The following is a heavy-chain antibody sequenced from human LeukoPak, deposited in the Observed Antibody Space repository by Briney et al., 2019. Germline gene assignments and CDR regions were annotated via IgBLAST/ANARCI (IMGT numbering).Heavy chain of an antibody. CDR1: GGSISSYY. CDR3: ARVDSGDGSGYYHFDY. D-gene: IGHD3-22*01. Sequence: PSETLSLTCTVSGGSISSYYWSWIRQPPGKGLEWIGYIYYSGTTNYNPSLKSRVTISVDTSKNQFSLKLSSVTAADTAVYYCARVDSGDGSGYYHFDYWGQGTLVTVSS. J-gene: IGHJ4*02. V-gene: IGHV4-59*01. CDR2: IYYSGTT.